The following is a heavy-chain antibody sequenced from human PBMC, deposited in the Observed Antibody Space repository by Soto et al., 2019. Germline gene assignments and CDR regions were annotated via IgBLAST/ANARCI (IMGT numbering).Heavy chain of an antibody. D-gene: IGHD2-2*01. CDR3: WGVVVVSAAAYNWFDS. V-gene: IGHV3-23*01. CDR2: ISGSGGTT. Sequence: GGSLRLSCAASGFTFSSYAMSWVRQAPGKGLEWVSAISGSGGTTYYADSVKGRFTISRDNSKNTLFLQMNSLRAEDTAVYYCWGVVVVSAAAYNWFDSWVQGTLDTVSS. CDR1: GFTFSSYA. J-gene: IGHJ5*01.